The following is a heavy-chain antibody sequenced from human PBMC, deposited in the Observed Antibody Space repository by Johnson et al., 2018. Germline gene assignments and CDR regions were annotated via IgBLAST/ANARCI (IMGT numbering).Heavy chain of an antibody. CDR2: IFSDGRST. CDR1: GFIFSIAGFTFSSSG. J-gene: IGHJ4*02. CDR3: ARDKGTTSLDY. D-gene: IGHD1-7*01. Sequence: QVQLVQSGGGVVQPGMSLRLSCAASGFIFSIAGFTFSSSGMHWVRQAPGTGREWVAFIFSDGRSTYYADSVNGRFTISRDNSKNTQYMEMNSLRAEETAVYYCARDKGTTSLDYWGQGTLVTVSS. V-gene: IGHV3-33*01.